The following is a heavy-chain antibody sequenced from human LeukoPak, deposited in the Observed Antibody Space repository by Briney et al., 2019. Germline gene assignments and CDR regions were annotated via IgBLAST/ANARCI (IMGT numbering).Heavy chain of an antibody. V-gene: IGHV3-74*01. Sequence: PGGSLRLSCVASGFTFSSYWMHWVRQVPGKGLVWVSRINSDGTSTTYADSVKGRFTISRDNSKNTLYLQMNSLRAEDTAVYYCASEQLGDAFDIWGQGTMVTVSS. CDR1: GFTFSSYW. CDR2: INSDGTST. D-gene: IGHD7-27*01. J-gene: IGHJ3*02. CDR3: ASEQLGDAFDI.